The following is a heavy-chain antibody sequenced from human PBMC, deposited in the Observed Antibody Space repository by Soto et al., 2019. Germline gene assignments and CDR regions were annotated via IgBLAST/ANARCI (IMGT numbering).Heavy chain of an antibody. Sequence: SETLSLTCAVYGGSFSGYYWSWIRQPPGKGLEWIGEINHSGSTNYNPSPKSRVTISVDTSKNQFSLKLSSVTAADTAVYYCARVDYGDYYNWFDPWGQGTLVT. CDR3: ARVDYGDYYNWFDP. CDR2: INHSGST. V-gene: IGHV4-34*01. D-gene: IGHD4-17*01. CDR1: GGSFSGYY. J-gene: IGHJ5*02.